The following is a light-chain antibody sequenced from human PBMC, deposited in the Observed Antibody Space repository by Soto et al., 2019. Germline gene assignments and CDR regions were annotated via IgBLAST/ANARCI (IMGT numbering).Light chain of an antibody. Sequence: EIVLTQSPGTLSLSPGERATLSCRASQSVSSSYLAWYQQKPGQAPRLLIYGASSRATGIPDRFSGSGSGTDLTLTISRLEPEDFAVYSCKQYGSSLLFSFGPGTKVDIK. CDR1: QSVSSSY. CDR3: KQYGSSLLFS. V-gene: IGKV3-20*01. CDR2: GAS. J-gene: IGKJ3*01.